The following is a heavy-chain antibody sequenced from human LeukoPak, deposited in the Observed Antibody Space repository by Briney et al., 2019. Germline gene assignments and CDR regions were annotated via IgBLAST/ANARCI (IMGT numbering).Heavy chain of an antibody. Sequence: ASVKVSCKASGYTFTGYYMHWVRQAPGQGLEWMGWINPNSGGTNYAQKFQGRVTMTRDTSISTAYMELSRLRSDDTAVYYCAREYCSSTSCYLYHYYGMDVWGQGTTVTVSS. V-gene: IGHV1-2*02. J-gene: IGHJ6*02. CDR3: AREYCSSTSCYLYHYYGMDV. D-gene: IGHD2-2*01. CDR1: GYTFTGYY. CDR2: INPNSGGT.